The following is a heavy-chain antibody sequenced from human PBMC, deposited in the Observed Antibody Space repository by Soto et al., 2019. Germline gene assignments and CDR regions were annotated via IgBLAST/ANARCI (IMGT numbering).Heavy chain of an antibody. CDR1: GFTFRSYA. CDR2: ISYDENNR. Sequence: QVQLVESGGGVVQPGRSLRLSCAASGFTFRSYAMHWVRQAPGKGLEWVAVISYDENNRYYTDSVKGRFTIPRDNSKNTLYLQVNSLRAEDTAVYYCARAMDTAMASKDNWFDPWGQGTLVTVSS. CDR3: ARAMDTAMASKDNWFDP. D-gene: IGHD5-18*01. J-gene: IGHJ5*02. V-gene: IGHV3-30-3*01.